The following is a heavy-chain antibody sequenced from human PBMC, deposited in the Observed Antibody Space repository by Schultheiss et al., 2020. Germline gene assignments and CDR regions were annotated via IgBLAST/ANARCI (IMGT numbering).Heavy chain of an antibody. Sequence: GGSLRLSCAASGFTFSSYSMNWVRQAPGKGLECVSAISGSGGSTYYADSVKGRFTISRDNAKNSLYLQINSLRAEDTAVYYCARGRGTVGAFHWGQGTLVTVSS. J-gene: IGHJ4*02. V-gene: IGHV3-21*01. CDR2: ISGSGGST. CDR1: GFTFSSYS. D-gene: IGHD1-26*01. CDR3: ARGRGTVGAFH.